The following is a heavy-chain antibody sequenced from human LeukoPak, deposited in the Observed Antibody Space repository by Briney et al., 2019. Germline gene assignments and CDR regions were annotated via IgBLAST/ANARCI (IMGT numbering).Heavy chain of an antibody. Sequence: ASVKVSCKASGGTFSSYAISWVRQAPGQGLEWMGGIIPTFGTANYAQKFQGRVTMTRDTSTSTVYMELSSLRSEDTAVYYCARNAYYYDSSGYYFRRDAFDIWGQGTMVTVSS. CDR3: ARNAYYYDSSGYYFRRDAFDI. CDR2: IIPTFGTA. D-gene: IGHD3-22*01. J-gene: IGHJ3*02. CDR1: GGTFSSYA. V-gene: IGHV1-69*05.